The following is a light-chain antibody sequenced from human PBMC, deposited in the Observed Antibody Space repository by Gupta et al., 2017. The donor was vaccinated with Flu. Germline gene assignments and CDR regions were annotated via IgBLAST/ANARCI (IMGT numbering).Light chain of an antibody. J-gene: IGLJ3*02. CDR2: ENN. CDR1: SSNIGNNY. Sequence: QSVLTQPPSVSAAPGQRVTIPCSGSSSNIGNNYVSWYQQFPGAAPKLLIYENNKRPSGVPDRFSGSKSGTSATLDITGLQTGDEADYYCATWDRSLRGMFGGGTKVSVL. V-gene: IGLV1-51*02. CDR3: ATWDRSLRGM.